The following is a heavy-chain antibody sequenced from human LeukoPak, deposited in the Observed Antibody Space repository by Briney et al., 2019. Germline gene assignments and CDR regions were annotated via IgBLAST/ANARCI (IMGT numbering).Heavy chain of an antibody. J-gene: IGHJ4*02. CDR3: ARYSSSWHRDFDY. V-gene: IGHV1-46*01. CDR2: INPSSGST. CDR1: GYSFTSYY. Sequence: ASVKVSCKASGYSFTSYYMNWVRQAPGQGLEWMGTINPSSGSTSYAQKFQGRVTMTRDTSTSTVYLELSSLRFEDTAVYYCARYSSSWHRDFDYWGQGTLVTVSS. D-gene: IGHD6-13*01.